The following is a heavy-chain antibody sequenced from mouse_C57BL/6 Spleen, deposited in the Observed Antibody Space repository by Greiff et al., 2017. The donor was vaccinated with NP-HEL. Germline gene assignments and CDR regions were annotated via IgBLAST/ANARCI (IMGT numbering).Heavy chain of an antibody. V-gene: IGHV6-6*01. D-gene: IGHD2-1*01. CDR3: TRGFYGNFDWYFDV. Sequence: EVKLMESGGGLVQPGGSMKLSCAASGFTFSDAWMDWVRQSPEKGLEWVAEIRNKANNHATYYAESVKGRFTISRDDSKSSVYLQMNSLRAEDTGIYYCTRGFYGNFDWYFDVWGTGTTVTVSS. J-gene: IGHJ1*03. CDR1: GFTFSDAW. CDR2: IRNKANNHAT.